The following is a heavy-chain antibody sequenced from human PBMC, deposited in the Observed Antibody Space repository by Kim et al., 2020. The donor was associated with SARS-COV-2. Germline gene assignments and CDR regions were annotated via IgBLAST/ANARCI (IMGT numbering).Heavy chain of an antibody. D-gene: IGHD3-3*01. CDR2: ISSSSGSI. V-gene: IGHV3-21*01. CDR1: GFTFSTYS. Sequence: GGSLRLSCAASGFTFSTYSMNWVRQAPGKGLEWVSSISSSSGSIYYADSVKGRFTISRDNAKNSLYLQMNSLRAEDTAVYYCARDGGLTIFGLVTADDGVDVWGQGTMVTVSS. CDR3: ARDGGLTIFGLVTADDGVDV. J-gene: IGHJ6*02.